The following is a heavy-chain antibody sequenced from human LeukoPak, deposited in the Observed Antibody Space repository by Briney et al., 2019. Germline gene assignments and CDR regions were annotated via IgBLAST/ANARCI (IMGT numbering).Heavy chain of an antibody. J-gene: IGHJ4*01. Sequence: PGGSLRLSCEASGFTFTSYYMNWVRQAPGRGLEWVSSIGSSSTHIYYADSVKGRFTISRDNAKNSLYLQMNSLRAEDTAVYYCARRQTGSYYYDFWGHGTLVTVSS. V-gene: IGHV3-21*01. CDR2: IGSSSTHI. D-gene: IGHD3-10*01. CDR3: ARRQTGSYYYDF. CDR1: GFTFTSYY.